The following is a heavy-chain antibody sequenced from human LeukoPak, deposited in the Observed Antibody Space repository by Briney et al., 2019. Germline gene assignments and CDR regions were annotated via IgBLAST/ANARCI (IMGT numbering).Heavy chain of an antibody. D-gene: IGHD1-14*01. CDR1: GGSFSGYY. CDR3: ARGRSFDY. J-gene: IGHJ4*02. Sequence: SETLSLTCAVYGGSFSGYYWSWIRRPPGKGLEWIGEINHSGSTNYNPSLKSRVTISVDTSKNQFSLKLSSVTAADTAVYYCARGRSFDYWGQGTLVTVSS. V-gene: IGHV4-34*01. CDR2: INHSGST.